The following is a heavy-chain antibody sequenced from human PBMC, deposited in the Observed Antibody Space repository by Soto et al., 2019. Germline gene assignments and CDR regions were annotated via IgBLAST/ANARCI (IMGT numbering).Heavy chain of an antibody. CDR1: GFTFSSYA. V-gene: IGHV3-23*01. J-gene: IGHJ4*02. Sequence: GGSLRLSCAASGFTFSSYAMSWVRQAPGKGLEWVSAISGSGGSTYYADSVKGRFTISRDNSKNTLYLQMNSLMAEDTAVDYCAKGYSNRYCSGGSCYSLKPFAYWGQGTLVTVSS. D-gene: IGHD2-15*01. CDR3: AKGYSNRYCSGGSCYSLKPFAY. CDR2: ISGSGGST.